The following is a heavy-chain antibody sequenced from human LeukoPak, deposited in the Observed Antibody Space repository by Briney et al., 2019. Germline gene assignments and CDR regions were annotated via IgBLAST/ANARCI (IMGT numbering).Heavy chain of an antibody. CDR1: GYTLTELS. V-gene: IGHV1-3*01. CDR2: INAGNGNT. D-gene: IGHD4-17*01. CDR3: ARDLYGDYTYYFDY. J-gene: IGHJ4*02. Sequence: GASVKVSCKVSGYTLTELSMHWVRQAPGQRLEWMGWINAGNGNTKYSQKFQGRVTITRDTSASTAYMELSSLRSEDTAVYYCARDLYGDYTYYFDYWGQGTLVTVSS.